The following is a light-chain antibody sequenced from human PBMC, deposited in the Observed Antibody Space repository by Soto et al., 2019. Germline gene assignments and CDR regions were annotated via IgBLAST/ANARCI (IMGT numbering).Light chain of an antibody. CDR1: QGISSY. V-gene: IGKV1-9*01. CDR3: QQLNNYPRT. J-gene: IGKJ1*01. CDR2: AAS. Sequence: DLQLTQSPSFLSASVGDRVTITCRASQGISSYLAWYQQQPGKAPKLLIYAASTLQGGVPSRFSGSGSGTEFTLTISSLQPEDFATYYCQQLNNYPRTFGQGTMVEIK.